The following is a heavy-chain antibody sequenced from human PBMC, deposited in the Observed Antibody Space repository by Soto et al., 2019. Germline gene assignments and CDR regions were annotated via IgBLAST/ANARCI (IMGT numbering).Heavy chain of an antibody. CDR3: ARSDFDWLSQARYYFDY. J-gene: IGHJ4*02. CDR1: GYTFTTYY. V-gene: IGHV1-46*01. D-gene: IGHD3-9*01. CDR2: INPSGGST. Sequence: QVQLVQSGAEVKKPGASVKVSCNASGYTFTTYYIHWVRQAPGQGLEWMGIINPSGGSTTYAQKFQGRVTMPRDTSTSTVYMELSSLRSEDTAVYYCARSDFDWLSQARYYFDYWGQGTLVTVSS.